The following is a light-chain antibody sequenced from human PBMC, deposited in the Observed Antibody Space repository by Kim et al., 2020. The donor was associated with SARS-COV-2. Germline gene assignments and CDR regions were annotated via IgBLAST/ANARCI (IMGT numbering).Light chain of an antibody. CDR2: AAS. J-gene: IGKJ2*01. CDR3: QQRNSYPPT. CDR1: QGLSGY. Sequence: GSVGDRVAIACRTSQGLSGYLAWFQQQPGKAPRLLIYAASALQGGVPSRFSGSGSGTEFTLTIGSLQPEDFATYYCQQRNSYPPTFGQGTKLEI. V-gene: IGKV1-9*01.